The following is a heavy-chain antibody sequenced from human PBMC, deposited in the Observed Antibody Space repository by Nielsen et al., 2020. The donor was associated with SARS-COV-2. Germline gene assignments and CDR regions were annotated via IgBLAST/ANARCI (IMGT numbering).Heavy chain of an antibody. V-gene: IGHV4-59*01. Sequence: GSLRLSCTVSGGSMSNYYWTWVRQPPGKGLEWIGYVSFSGSTNYNPSLKTRVTISLDTSRTQFSLQLTSVTAADTAVYYCARDTGFCSGTTCRKYYFGVDVWGQGTTVIVSS. D-gene: IGHD2-15*01. CDR3: ARDTGFCSGTTCRKYYFGVDV. CDR1: GGSMSNYY. J-gene: IGHJ6*02. CDR2: VSFSGST.